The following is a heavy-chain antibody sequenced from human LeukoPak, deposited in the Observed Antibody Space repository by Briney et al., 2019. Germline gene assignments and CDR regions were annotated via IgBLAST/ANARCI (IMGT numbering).Heavy chain of an antibody. Sequence: GGSLRLSCAASGFTVSSNYMSWVRQAPGKGLEWVSVIYSGGSTYYADSVKGRFTISRDNSKNTLYLQMNSLRAEDTAVYYCAREGGPRVGVYDYVWGSYPDYYFDYWGQGTLVTVSS. CDR3: AREGGPRVGVYDYVWGSYPDYYFDY. CDR2: IYSGGST. V-gene: IGHV3-53*01. D-gene: IGHD3-16*02. J-gene: IGHJ4*02. CDR1: GFTVSSNY.